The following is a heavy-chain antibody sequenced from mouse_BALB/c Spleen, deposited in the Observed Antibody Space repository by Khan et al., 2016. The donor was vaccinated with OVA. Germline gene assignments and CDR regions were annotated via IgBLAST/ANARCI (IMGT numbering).Heavy chain of an antibody. CDR1: GYSITSGYV. V-gene: IGHV3-2*02. Sequence: VQLKESGPGLVKPSQSLSLTCTVTGYSITSGYVWNLIRQFPGNKLEWMGYISYSGSTNYNPSLKSRISITRDTSKNQFFLQLNSVTTEDTATYYCARTARIKYWGQGTTLTVSS. J-gene: IGHJ2*01. CDR3: ARTARIKY. D-gene: IGHD1-2*01. CDR2: ISYSGST.